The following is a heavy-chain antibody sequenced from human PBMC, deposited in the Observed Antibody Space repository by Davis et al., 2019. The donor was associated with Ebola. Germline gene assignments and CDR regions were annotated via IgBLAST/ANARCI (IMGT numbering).Heavy chain of an antibody. D-gene: IGHD6-13*01. CDR2: ISGSGGST. CDR3: ARGHSSSWYGGNWFDP. CDR1: GFTFSSYA. V-gene: IGHV3-23*01. J-gene: IGHJ5*02. Sequence: GESLKISCAASGFTFSSYAMSWVRQAPGKGLEWVSAISGSGGSTYYADSVKGRFTISRDNSKNTLYLQMNSLRAEDTAVYYCARGHSSSWYGGNWFDPWGQGTLVTVSS.